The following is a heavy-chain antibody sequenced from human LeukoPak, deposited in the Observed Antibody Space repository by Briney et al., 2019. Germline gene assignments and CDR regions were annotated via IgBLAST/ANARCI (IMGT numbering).Heavy chain of an antibody. V-gene: IGHV3-23*01. CDR3: AREPIDSTGYRRYYFDY. J-gene: IGHJ4*02. D-gene: IGHD3-22*01. CDR2: ISGSGGST. CDR1: GFTFSSYA. Sequence: PGGSLRLSCAASGFTFSSYAMSWVRQAPGKGLEWVSAISGSGGSTYYADSVKGRFTISRDNSKNTLYLQMNSLRAEDTAVYYCAREPIDSTGYRRYYFDYWGQGTLVTVSS.